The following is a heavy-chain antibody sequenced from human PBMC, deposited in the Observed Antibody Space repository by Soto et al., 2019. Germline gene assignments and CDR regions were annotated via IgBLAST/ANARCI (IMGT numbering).Heavy chain of an antibody. CDR3: ASDDMLMIRGVIEHYFAMDV. Sequence: EVHLVESGGGLVKPGGSLRLSCAASRFTFSSYNMNWVRQAPGKGLEWVSCISSDNTNIHYADSVKGRFTTSRDNARNSLYLQMSSLRVEDTAVYYCASDDMLMIRGVIEHYFAMDVWGQGTTVTVSS. D-gene: IGHD3-10*01. J-gene: IGHJ6*02. V-gene: IGHV3-21*01. CDR2: ISSDNTNI. CDR1: RFTFSSYN.